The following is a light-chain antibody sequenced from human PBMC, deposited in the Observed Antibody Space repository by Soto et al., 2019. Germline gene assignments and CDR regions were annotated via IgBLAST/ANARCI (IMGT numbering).Light chain of an antibody. V-gene: IGKV3-11*01. CDR2: GAS. CDR1: QSVSSN. Sequence: EIVMTQSPATLSVSPGERATLSCRASQSVSSNLAWYQQKPGQAPRLLIYGASTRATGIPARFSSSGSGTDFTLTISSLEPEDFAVYYCQQRSNWPTFGQGTRLEI. CDR3: QQRSNWPT. J-gene: IGKJ5*01.